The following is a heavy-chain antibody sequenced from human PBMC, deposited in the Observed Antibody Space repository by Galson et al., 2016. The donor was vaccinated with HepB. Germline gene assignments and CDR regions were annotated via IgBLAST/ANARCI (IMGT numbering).Heavy chain of an antibody. V-gene: IGHV3-7*01. D-gene: IGHD6-25*01. CDR1: GFTFSSYW. Sequence: SLRLSCAASGFTFSSYWMGWVRQAPGKGREREANIKQDGSEKYYVDSVKGRFTISRDNAKNSLHLQMNSLRAEDTAVYYYAGDEAAARGWNAFDIWGQGTMVTVSS. J-gene: IGHJ3*02. CDR3: AGDEAAARGWNAFDI. CDR2: IKQDGSEK.